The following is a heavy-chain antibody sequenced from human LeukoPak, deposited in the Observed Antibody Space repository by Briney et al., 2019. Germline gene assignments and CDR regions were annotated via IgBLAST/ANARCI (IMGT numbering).Heavy chain of an antibody. CDR3: ARVPYSGSYIDY. J-gene: IGHJ4*02. CDR1: GFTFSSYE. CDR2: LSSSGTTI. D-gene: IGHD1-26*01. V-gene: IGHV3-48*03. Sequence: PGGSLRLSCAASGFTFSSYEMNWVRQAPGKGLEWVSYLSSSGTTIYYADSVKGRFTISRDNAKNSLYLQMNSLRAEDTAIYYRARVPYSGSYIDYWGQGTLVTVSS.